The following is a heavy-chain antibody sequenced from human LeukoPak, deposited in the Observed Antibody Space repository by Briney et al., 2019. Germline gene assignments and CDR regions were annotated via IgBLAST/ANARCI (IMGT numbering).Heavy chain of an antibody. Sequence: ASVKVSCKASGYTFTGYFMHWVGQAPGQGLEWMGWINPNSGGTNYAQKFQGRVTMTRDTSISTAYMELRRLRYDDTAVYYCATAVIVAVFGDAFDIWGQGTLVTVSS. CDR3: ATAVIVAVFGDAFDI. J-gene: IGHJ3*02. V-gene: IGHV1-2*02. CDR1: GYTFTGYF. CDR2: INPNSGGT. D-gene: IGHD6-13*01.